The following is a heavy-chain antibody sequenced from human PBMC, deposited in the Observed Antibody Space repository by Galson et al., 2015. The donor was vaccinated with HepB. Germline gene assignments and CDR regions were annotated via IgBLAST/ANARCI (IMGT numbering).Heavy chain of an antibody. D-gene: IGHD2-2*03. CDR1: GGTFSSYA. V-gene: IGHV1-69*13. CDR2: IIPIFGTA. Sequence: SVKVSCKASGGTFSSYAISWVRQAPGQGLEWMGGIIPIFGTANYAQKFQGRVTITADESTSTAYMELSSLRSEDTAVYYCARDGYCGSTICYRSGYYYYMDVWGKGTTVTVSS. J-gene: IGHJ6*03. CDR3: ARDGYCGSTICYRSGYYYYMDV.